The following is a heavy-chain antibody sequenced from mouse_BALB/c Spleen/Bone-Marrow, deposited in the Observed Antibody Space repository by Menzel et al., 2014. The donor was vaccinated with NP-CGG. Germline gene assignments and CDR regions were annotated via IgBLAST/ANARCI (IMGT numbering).Heavy chain of an antibody. CDR2: ILPGSGST. CDR3: AREDGLWYFDA. J-gene: IGHJ1*01. CDR1: GYTFSSYW. D-gene: IGHD1-1*01. V-gene: IGHV1-9*01. Sequence: VQLVESGPELMKPGASVRISCKATGYTFSSYWIEWVKQGPGHGLEWIGEILPGSGSTNYNEKFKGKATFTADTSSNTAYMQLSSLTSEDSAVYYCAREDGLWYFDAWGAGTTVTVSS.